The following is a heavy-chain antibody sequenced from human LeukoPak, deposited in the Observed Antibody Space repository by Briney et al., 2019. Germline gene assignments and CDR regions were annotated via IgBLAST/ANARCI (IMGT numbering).Heavy chain of an antibody. CDR2: IIPILGIA. V-gene: IGHV1-69*02. CDR1: GGTFSSYT. Sequence: SVKVSCKASGGTFSSYTISWVRQAPGQGLEWVGRIIPILGIANYAQKFQGRVTITADKSTSTAYMELSSLRSEDTAVYYCASDFGDDAFDIWGQGTMVTVSS. J-gene: IGHJ3*02. CDR3: ASDFGDDAFDI. D-gene: IGHD3-16*01.